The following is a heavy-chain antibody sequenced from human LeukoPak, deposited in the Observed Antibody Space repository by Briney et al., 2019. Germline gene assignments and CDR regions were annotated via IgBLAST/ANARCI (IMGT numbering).Heavy chain of an antibody. CDR2: IYYSGST. CDR1: GGSFSGYY. D-gene: IGHD3-10*01. J-gene: IGHJ4*02. Sequence: SETLSLTCAVYGGSFSGYYWSWIRQPPGKGLEWIGYIYYSGSTYYNPSLKSRVTISVDTSKNQFSLKLSSVTAADTAVYYCARDRGLGFGSWYFDYWGQGTLVTVSS. CDR3: ARDRGLGFGSWYFDY. V-gene: IGHV4-34*01.